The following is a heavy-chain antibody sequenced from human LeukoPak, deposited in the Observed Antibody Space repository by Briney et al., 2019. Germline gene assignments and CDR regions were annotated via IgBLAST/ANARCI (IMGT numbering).Heavy chain of an antibody. V-gene: IGHV1-2*02. D-gene: IGHD3-22*01. J-gene: IGHJ1*01. CDR1: GYTFTGYY. CDR3: AREDFYDSSGYYKNKEYFQH. Sequence: GASVKVSCKASGYTFTGYYMHWVRQAPGQGLEWMGWINPNSGGTNYAQKLQGRVTMTRDTSISTAYMELSWLTSDDTAVYYCAREDFYDSSGYYKNKEYFQHWGQGTLVTVSS. CDR2: INPNSGGT.